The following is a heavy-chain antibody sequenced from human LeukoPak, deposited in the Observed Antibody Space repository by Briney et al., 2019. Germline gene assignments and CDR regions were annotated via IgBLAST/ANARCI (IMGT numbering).Heavy chain of an antibody. D-gene: IGHD2-15*01. CDR2: SYYSGST. CDR1: GGXISSTTYY. V-gene: IGHV4-39*01. CDR3: ARHLLGYCSGGNCYYFDF. J-gene: IGHJ4*02. Sequence: SETLSLTCTVSGGXISSTTYYWGWIRQPPGKGLEWFGSSYYSGSTYYNPSLKSRVTISVDTSKNQFSLKLSSVTAADTAVYYCARHLLGYCSGGNCYYFDFWGQGTLVTVSS.